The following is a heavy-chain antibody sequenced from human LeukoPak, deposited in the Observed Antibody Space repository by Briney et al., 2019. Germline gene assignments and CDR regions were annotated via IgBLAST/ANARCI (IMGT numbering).Heavy chain of an antibody. V-gene: IGHV1-8*01. CDR3: ARSNGGWWIPGHWFDP. J-gene: IGHJ5*02. D-gene: IGHD2-15*01. CDR1: GYTFTSYD. Sequence: ASVKVSCKASGYTFTSYDINWVRQATGQGLEWMGWMNPNSGNTGYAQKFQGRVTMTRDTSTSTVYMELSSLRSEDTAVYYCARSNGGWWIPGHWFDPWGQGTLVTVSS. CDR2: MNPNSGNT.